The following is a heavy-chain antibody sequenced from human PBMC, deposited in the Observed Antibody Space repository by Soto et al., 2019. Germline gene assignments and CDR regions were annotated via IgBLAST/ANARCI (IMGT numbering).Heavy chain of an antibody. Sequence: DVQLVESGGDLVQPGGSLRLSCAASGFTFDSCVMSWVRQAPGKGLEWLSLISGSGRYTDYADSVKGRFTISRDNSKNTLYLQMNSLRVEDTAAYYCAKDPPSERMQPDYGMDVWGQGTTVTVSS. D-gene: IGHD6-13*01. CDR2: ISGSGRYT. J-gene: IGHJ6*02. CDR3: AKDPPSERMQPDYGMDV. CDR1: GFTFDSCV. V-gene: IGHV3-23*04.